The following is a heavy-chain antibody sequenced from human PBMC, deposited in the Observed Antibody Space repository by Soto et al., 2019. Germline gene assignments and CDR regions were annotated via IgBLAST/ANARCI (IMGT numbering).Heavy chain of an antibody. D-gene: IGHD6-19*01. J-gene: IGHJ3*02. CDR1: GFTFSDYY. V-gene: IGHV3-11*01. CDR2: ISNSGSTI. Sequence: GSLRLSCAASGFTFSDYYMSWIRQAPGKGLEWVSYISNSGSTIYYADSVKGRFTISRDNAKNSLYLQMNSLRAEDTAVYYCARDISIAVADRAFDIWGQGTMVTV. CDR3: ARDISIAVADRAFDI.